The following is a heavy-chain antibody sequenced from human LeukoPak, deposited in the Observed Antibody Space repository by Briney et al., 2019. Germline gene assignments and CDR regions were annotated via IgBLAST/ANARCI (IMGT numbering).Heavy chain of an antibody. V-gene: IGHV3-23*01. Sequence: GGSLRLSCAASGFTFSSYAMSWVRQAPGKGLEWVSAISGSGGSTYCADSVKGRFTISRDNSKNTLYLQMNSLRAEDTAVYYCAIYHYYESTAYRYFDYWGQGTLVTVSS. CDR2: ISGSGGST. J-gene: IGHJ4*02. CDR1: GFTFSSYA. D-gene: IGHD3-22*01. CDR3: AIYHYYESTAYRYFDY.